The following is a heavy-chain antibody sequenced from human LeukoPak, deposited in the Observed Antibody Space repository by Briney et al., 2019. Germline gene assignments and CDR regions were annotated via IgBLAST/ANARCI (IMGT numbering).Heavy chain of an antibody. V-gene: IGHV4-34*01. CDR3: ARGRYSSGSIDY. D-gene: IGHD6-19*01. Sequence: KPSETLSLTCAVYGGSFSGYYWSWIRQPPGKGLEWIGEINHSGSTNYNPSLKSRVTISVDTSKNQFSLKLSSVTAADTAVYYCARGRYSSGSIDYWGLGTLVTVSS. CDR2: INHSGST. J-gene: IGHJ4*02. CDR1: GGSFSGYY.